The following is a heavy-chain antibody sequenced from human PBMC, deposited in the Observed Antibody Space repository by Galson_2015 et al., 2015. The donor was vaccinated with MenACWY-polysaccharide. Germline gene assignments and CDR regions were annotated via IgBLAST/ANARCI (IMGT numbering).Heavy chain of an antibody. CDR1: GYTFTSYA. J-gene: IGHJ4*02. V-gene: IGHV1-3*01. D-gene: IGHD3-22*01. CDR2: INAGNGNT. Sequence: SVKVSCKASGYTFTSYAMHWVRQAPGQRLEWMGWINAGNGNTKYSQKFQGRVTITRDTSASTAYMELSSLRSEDTAVYYCARGDSSGYGDFDYWGQGTLVTVSS. CDR3: ARGDSSGYGDFDY.